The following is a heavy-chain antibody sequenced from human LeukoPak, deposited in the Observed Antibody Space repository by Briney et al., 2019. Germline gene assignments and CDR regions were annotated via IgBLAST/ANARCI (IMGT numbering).Heavy chain of an antibody. CDR2: IYYSGST. Sequence: PSETLSLTCTVSGGSISSYYWSWIRQPPGKGLEWIGYIYYSGSTNYNPSLKSRVTISVDTSKNQFSLKLSSVTAADTAVYYCARHSYFDWPSDYWGQGTLVTVSS. CDR1: GGSISSYY. J-gene: IGHJ4*02. CDR3: ARHSYFDWPSDY. D-gene: IGHD3-9*01. V-gene: IGHV4-59*08.